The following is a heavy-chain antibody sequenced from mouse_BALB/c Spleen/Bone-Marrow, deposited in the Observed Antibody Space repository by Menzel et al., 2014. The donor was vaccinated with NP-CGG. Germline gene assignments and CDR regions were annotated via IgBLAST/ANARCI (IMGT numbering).Heavy chain of an antibody. CDR1: GYTFTDYA. CDR2: ISTYSGNT. CDR3: ARGNRYDGAWFAY. Sequence: VMLVESGPELVRPGVSVKISCKGSGYTFTDYAMHWVKQSHAKSLEWIGVISTYSGNTNYNQKFKGKATMTVGKSSSTAYMELARLTSEDSAIYYCARGNRYDGAWFAYWGQGTLVTVSA. J-gene: IGHJ3*01. V-gene: IGHV1-67*01. D-gene: IGHD2-14*01.